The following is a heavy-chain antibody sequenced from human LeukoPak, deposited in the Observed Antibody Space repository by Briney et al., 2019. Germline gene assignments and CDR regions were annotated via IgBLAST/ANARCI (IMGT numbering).Heavy chain of an antibody. V-gene: IGHV3-48*04. CDR3: ARGIDRYDSSGLDAFDI. D-gene: IGHD3-22*01. Sequence: GGSLRLSCAASGFTFSSYSMNWVRQAPGKGLEWVSYISSSSSTIYYADSVKGRFTISRDNAKNSLYLQMNSLRAEDTAVYYCARGIDRYDSSGLDAFDIWGQGTMVTVSS. J-gene: IGHJ3*02. CDR2: ISSSSSTI. CDR1: GFTFSSYS.